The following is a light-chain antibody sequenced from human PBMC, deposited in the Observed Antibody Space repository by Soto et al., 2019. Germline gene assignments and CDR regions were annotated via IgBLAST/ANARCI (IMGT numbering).Light chain of an antibody. J-gene: IGLJ2*01. V-gene: IGLV2-11*01. Sequence: QSALTQPRSVSGSPGQSVTISCTGTSSDVSAYDYVSWYQHHPGRPPKLIIYDLNKRPSGVPDRFSGSKSGNTASLTISGLQAEDEAAYYCRSYTSSSTVVFGGGTKLTVL. CDR3: RSYTSSSTVV. CDR2: DLN. CDR1: SSDVSAYDY.